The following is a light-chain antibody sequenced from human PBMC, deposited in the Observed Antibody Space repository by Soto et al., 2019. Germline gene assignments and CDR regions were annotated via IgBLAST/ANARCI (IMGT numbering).Light chain of an antibody. CDR1: QSVYVN. V-gene: IGKV3-11*01. CDR3: QQRGNWPPMYT. Sequence: EIVLTQSPGTLSLSPGEGATLSCRASQSVYVNLAWYQQKPGQSPRLLIYGASTRATDIPDRFSGSGSDTDFTLTISSLEAEDFAVYYCQQRGNWPPMYTFGQGTKLDI. J-gene: IGKJ2*01. CDR2: GAS.